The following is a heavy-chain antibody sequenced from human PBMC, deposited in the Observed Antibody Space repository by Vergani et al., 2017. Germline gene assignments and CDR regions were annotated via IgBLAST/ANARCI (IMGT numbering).Heavy chain of an antibody. CDR2: IYYSGST. CDR3: ARGRYCSSTSCKNWFDP. Sequence: QVQLQESGPGLVKPSQTLSLTCTVSGSSISSGGYYWSWIRQHPGKGLKWIGYIYYSGSTYYNPSLKSRVTISVDTSKNQFSLKLSSVTAADTAVYYCARGRYCSSTSCKNWFDPWGQGTLVTVSS. V-gene: IGHV4-31*03. D-gene: IGHD2-2*01. CDR1: GSSISSGGYY. J-gene: IGHJ5*02.